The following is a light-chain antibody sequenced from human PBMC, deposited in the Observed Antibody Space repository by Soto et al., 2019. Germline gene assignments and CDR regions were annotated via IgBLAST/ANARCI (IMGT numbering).Light chain of an antibody. Sequence: EIRMTQSPSSLSASVGYRATITCRASQSINKYLNWYQQKPGKAPELLIYAASNLQGGVTSRFSSSGSGTDFTLTISSLHPEDFATYYCQQVSGYPLSVGGGTMVAIK. J-gene: IGKJ4*01. CDR2: AAS. CDR1: QSINKY. V-gene: IGKV1-39*01. CDR3: QQVSGYPLS.